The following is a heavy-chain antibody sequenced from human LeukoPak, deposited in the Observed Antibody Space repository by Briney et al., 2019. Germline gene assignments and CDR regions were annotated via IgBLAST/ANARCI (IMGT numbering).Heavy chain of an antibody. CDR2: INPNSGGT. J-gene: IGHJ4*02. CDR3: AGEIGYSSGWYYFDY. Sequence: GASVKVSCKASGYTFTGYYMHWVRQAPGQGLEWMGWINPNSGGTNYAQKFQGRVTMTRDTSISTAYMELSRLRSDGTAVYYCAGEIGYSSGWYYFDYWGQGTLVTVSS. D-gene: IGHD6-19*01. V-gene: IGHV1-2*02. CDR1: GYTFTGYY.